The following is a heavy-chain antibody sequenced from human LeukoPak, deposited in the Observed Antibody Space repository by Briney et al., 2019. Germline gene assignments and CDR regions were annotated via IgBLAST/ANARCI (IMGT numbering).Heavy chain of an antibody. CDR3: AGSDLGYCSGGSCYSPWFDP. Sequence: PSETLSLTCADYGGTFSGYYWSWIRQPPGKGLEWIGEINHSGSTNYNPSLKTRVTISVDTSKNQFSLKLSSVTAADTAVYYCAGSDLGYCSGGSCYSPWFDPWGQGTLVTVSS. D-gene: IGHD2-15*01. CDR2: INHSGST. V-gene: IGHV4-34*08. CDR1: GGTFSGYY. J-gene: IGHJ5*02.